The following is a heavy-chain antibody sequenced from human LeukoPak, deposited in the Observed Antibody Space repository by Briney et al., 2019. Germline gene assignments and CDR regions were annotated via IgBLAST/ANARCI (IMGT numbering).Heavy chain of an antibody. D-gene: IGHD4-17*01. CDR1: GDSFTGHY. V-gene: IGHV4-59*11. CDR3: ARDLVTVTKGFDI. CDR2: ISYIGST. J-gene: IGHJ3*02. Sequence: SETLSLTCVVSGDSFTGHYWTWIRQSPGKGLEWIGYISYIGSTNYNPSLKSRVTISIDTSKDQFSLKLRSVTAADTAVYYCARDLVTVTKGFDIWGQGTMVSVSS.